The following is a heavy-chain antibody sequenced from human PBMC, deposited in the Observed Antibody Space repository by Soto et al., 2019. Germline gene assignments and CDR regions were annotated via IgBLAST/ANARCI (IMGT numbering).Heavy chain of an antibody. CDR1: GDSVSNTRAA. V-gene: IGHV6-1*01. CDR2: TYYRSNWYY. Sequence: PSQTLSLTCAISGDSVSNTRAAWNWIRQFPSRGLEWLGRTYYRSNWYYDYAVSVKGRMTINPDTSKNQFSLQLTSLTPEDTAVYYCVRASTRGVAVRFQDWGQGTLVTVSS. D-gene: IGHD2-2*01. J-gene: IGHJ1*01. CDR3: VRASTRGVAVRFQD.